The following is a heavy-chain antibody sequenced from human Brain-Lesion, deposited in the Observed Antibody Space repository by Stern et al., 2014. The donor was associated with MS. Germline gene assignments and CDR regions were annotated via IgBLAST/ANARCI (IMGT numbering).Heavy chain of an antibody. CDR2: IYHSGSS. V-gene: IGHV4-30-2*01. CDR3: ARGDHRNSYDSSGYYYFVFDV. J-gene: IGHJ3*01. D-gene: IGHD3-22*01. CDR1: DDSLNSVVYS. Sequence: QVQLLESGSGLVKPSQTLSLTCAVSDDSLNSVVYSWSWIRQPPGKGLEWIGSIYHSGSSYFSPSLKSRVTISVDRSKNQFSVRLSSLSAADTAVYYCARGDHRNSYDSSGYYYFVFDVWGQGTMVTVSS.